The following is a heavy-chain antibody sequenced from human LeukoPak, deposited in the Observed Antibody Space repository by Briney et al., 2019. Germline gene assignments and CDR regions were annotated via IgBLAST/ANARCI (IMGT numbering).Heavy chain of an antibody. CDR3: ARDLTSVVAATGDY. CDR2: IKQDGSEK. V-gene: IGHV3-7*01. CDR1: GFTFSNYW. D-gene: IGHD2-15*01. J-gene: IGHJ4*02. Sequence: SGGSLRLSCAASGFTFSNYWMNWVRQAPGKGLEWVANIKQDGSEKFYVDSVKGRFTISRDNARNSLYLQMNSLRAEDTAVYYCARDLTSVVAATGDYWGQGTLVTVSS.